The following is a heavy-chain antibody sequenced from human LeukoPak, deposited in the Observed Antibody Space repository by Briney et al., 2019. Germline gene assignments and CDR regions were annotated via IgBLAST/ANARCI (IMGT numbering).Heavy chain of an antibody. CDR3: ARGSRLGVVERDAFGI. CDR1: GFTFSSYS. Sequence: GGSLRLSCAASGFTFSSYSMNWVRQAPGKGLEWVSSISISNSYIYYADSVKDRFTMSRDNAKNSLYLQVNSLRAEDTAVYYCARGSRLGVVERDAFGIWGQGTMVTVSS. J-gene: IGHJ3*02. CDR2: ISISNSYI. V-gene: IGHV3-21*01. D-gene: IGHD3-3*01.